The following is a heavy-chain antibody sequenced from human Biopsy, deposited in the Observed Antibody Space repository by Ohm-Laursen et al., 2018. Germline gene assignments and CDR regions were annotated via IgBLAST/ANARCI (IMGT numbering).Heavy chain of an antibody. J-gene: IGHJ4*02. CDR2: IYSSGRT. Sequence: SETLSLTCSVSGGSLNNHYWSWIRQSPGKGLEWLAYIYSSGRTNYNSSLKSRIIVSVDTSKNQLSVKVTSVTATDTAMYYCARHDRSGYWGLDYWGQGALVTVSA. V-gene: IGHV4-4*08. CDR3: ARHDRSGYWGLDY. D-gene: IGHD3-22*01. CDR1: GGSLNNHY.